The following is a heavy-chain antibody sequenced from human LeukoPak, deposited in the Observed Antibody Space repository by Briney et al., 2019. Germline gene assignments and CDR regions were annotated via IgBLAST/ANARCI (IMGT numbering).Heavy chain of an antibody. D-gene: IGHD2-15*01. CDR2: IYYSGST. J-gene: IGHJ2*01. CDR1: GFTFSNFW. Sequence: SLRLSCTASGFTFSNFWMGWVRQAPGKGLEWIGYIYYSGSTYYNPSLKSRVTISVDTSKNQFSLKLSSVTAADTAVYYCAREYDHCSGGSCYSSSRYFDLWGRGTLVTVSS. V-gene: IGHV4-31*03. CDR3: AREYDHCSGGSCYSSSRYFDL.